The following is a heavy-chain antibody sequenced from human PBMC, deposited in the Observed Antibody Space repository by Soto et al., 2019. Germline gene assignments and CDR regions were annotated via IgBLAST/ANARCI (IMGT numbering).Heavy chain of an antibody. CDR3: GKDADQGAASYYFDH. J-gene: IGHJ4*02. V-gene: IGHV3-9*01. D-gene: IGHD6-25*01. CDR2: ISWNSGSI. CDR1: GFIFDDYA. Sequence: EGQLVESGGGLVQPGRSLRLSCAASGFIFDDYAMHWVRQAPGKGLEWVSGISWNSGSIGYADSVKARFTISRDNGKNLLYLQMNSLRAEDRAVYYCGKDADQGAASYYFDHWGQGTLVTVSS.